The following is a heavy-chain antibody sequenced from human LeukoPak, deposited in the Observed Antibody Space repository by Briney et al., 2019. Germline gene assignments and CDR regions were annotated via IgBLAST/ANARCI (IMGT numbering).Heavy chain of an antibody. CDR2: INHSGST. D-gene: IGHD5-12*01. V-gene: IGHV4-34*01. CDR3: ARDRQGSGYDLSWFDY. J-gene: IGHJ4*02. Sequence: SETLSLTCAAYGGSFSGYYWSWIRQPPGKGLEWIGEINHSGSTNYNPSPKSRVTISVDTSKNQFSLKLSSVTAADTAVYYCARDRQGSGYDLSWFDYWGQGTLVTVSS. CDR1: GGSFSGYY.